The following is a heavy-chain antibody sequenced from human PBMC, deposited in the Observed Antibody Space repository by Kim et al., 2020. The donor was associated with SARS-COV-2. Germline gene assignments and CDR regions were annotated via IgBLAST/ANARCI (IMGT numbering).Heavy chain of an antibody. D-gene: IGHD1-1*01. V-gene: IGHV3-30-3*01. CDR2: ISYDGSNK. CDR3: AREFGTSWEPGYFDY. J-gene: IGHJ4*02. Sequence: GGSLRLSCAASGFTFSSYAMHWVRQAPGKGLEWVAVISYDGSNKYYADSVKGRFTISRDNSKNTLYLQMNSLRAEDTAVYYCAREFGTSWEPGYFDYWGQGTLVTVSS. CDR1: GFTFSSYA.